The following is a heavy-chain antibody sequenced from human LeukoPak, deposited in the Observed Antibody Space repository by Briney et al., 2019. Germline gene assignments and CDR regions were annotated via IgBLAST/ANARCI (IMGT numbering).Heavy chain of an antibody. V-gene: IGHV1-2*05. J-gene: IGHJ4*02. CDR3: ARAGDRGTAATLS. D-gene: IGHD6-13*01. CDR1: VCTLNRHY. Sequence: SVTVSCKASVCTLNRHYMHWFRQPPGQGLEGMGLSNPNSGGTNYAQKLQGRITMTSDTTINTAYMELSRPRDENTRAYYRARAGDRGTAATLSWGQGTLVTVSS. CDR2: SNPNSGGT.